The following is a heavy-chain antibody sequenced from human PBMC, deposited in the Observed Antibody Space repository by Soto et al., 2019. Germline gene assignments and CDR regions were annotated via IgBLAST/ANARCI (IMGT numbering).Heavy chain of an antibody. J-gene: IGHJ4*02. CDR1: GGSISSGGYY. CDR2: MSYSVST. V-gene: IGHV4-31*03. CDR3: LWGLGKGGSYFDY. D-gene: IGHD2-21*01. Sequence: SETLSLTCTVSGGSISSGGYYWNWIRQHPGKGLECIGYMSYSVSTYYNPSLKSRVTISLDPSENQFSLRLTSVTAADTAVYYCLWGLGKGGSYFDYWGQETLVTVSA.